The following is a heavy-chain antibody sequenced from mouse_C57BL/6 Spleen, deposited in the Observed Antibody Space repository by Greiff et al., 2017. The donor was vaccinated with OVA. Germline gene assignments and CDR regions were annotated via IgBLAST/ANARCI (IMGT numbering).Heavy chain of an antibody. V-gene: IGHV5-16*01. CDR1: GFTFSDYY. CDR2: INYDGSST. CDR3: ARFITTGLRYFDV. J-gene: IGHJ1*03. D-gene: IGHD1-1*01. Sequence: EVKVVESAGGLVQPGSSMKLSCTASGFTFSDYYMAWVRQVPEKGLEWVANINYDGSSTYYLDSLKSRFIISRDNAKNILYLQMSSLKSEDTATYYCARFITTGLRYFDVWGTGTTVTVSS.